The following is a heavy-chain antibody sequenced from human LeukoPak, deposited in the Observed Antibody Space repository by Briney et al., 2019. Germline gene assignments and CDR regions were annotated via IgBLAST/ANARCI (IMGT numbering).Heavy chain of an antibody. CDR1: GFTFSNVW. V-gene: IGHV4-4*02. D-gene: IGHD2-15*01. CDR2: IYHSGST. CDR3: ARDLQGYCSGGSCRDY. J-gene: IGHJ4*02. Sequence: GSLRLSCAASGFTFSNVWMNWVRQPPGKGLEWIGEIYHSGSTNYNPSLKSRVTISVDKSKNRFSLKLSSVTAADTAVYYCARDLQGYCSGGSCRDYWGQGTLVTVSS.